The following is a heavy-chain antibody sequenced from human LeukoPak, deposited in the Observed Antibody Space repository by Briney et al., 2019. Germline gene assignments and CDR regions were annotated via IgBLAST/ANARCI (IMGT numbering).Heavy chain of an antibody. D-gene: IGHD3-9*01. Sequence: GGSLRLSCAASGFTFSSYAMSWVRQAPGKGLEWVSAISGSGGSTYYADSVKGRFTISRDNSKTTLYLQMNSLRAEDTAVYYCASGLSILRYFDWSNYYWGQGTLVTVSS. J-gene: IGHJ4*02. CDR1: GFTFSSYA. CDR3: ASGLSILRYFDWSNYY. CDR2: ISGSGGST. V-gene: IGHV3-23*01.